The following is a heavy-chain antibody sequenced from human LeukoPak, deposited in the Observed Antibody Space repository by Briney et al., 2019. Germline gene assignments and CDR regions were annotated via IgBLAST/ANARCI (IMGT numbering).Heavy chain of an antibody. CDR3: AKRDLGY. Sequence: PGGSLRLSCAASGFTFSSYAMSWVRQAPGKGLEWVSVIGAGADITYYADSVKGRFTISRDNSKNTVFLQMNSLRVEDTAVYYCAKRDLGYWGQGTLVAVSS. J-gene: IGHJ4*02. V-gene: IGHV3-23*01. CDR2: IGAGADIT. CDR1: GFTFSSYA.